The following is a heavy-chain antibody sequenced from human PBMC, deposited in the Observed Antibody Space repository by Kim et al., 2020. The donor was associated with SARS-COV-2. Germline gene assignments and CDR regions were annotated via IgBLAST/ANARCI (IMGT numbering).Heavy chain of an antibody. V-gene: IGHV4-30-2*04. D-gene: IGHD4-17*01. J-gene: IGHJ4*02. CDR3: ARAKTYGDYFDY. Sequence: YYNPSLKSRVTISVDTSTNQFSLKLSSVTAADTAVYYCARAKTYGDYFDYWGQGTLVTVSS.